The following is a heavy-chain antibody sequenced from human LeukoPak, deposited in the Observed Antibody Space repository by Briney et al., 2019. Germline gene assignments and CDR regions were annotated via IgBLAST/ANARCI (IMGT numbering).Heavy chain of an antibody. CDR1: GYTFTGYY. V-gene: IGHV1-2*02. CDR3: AREDLPMVERVGNFWSGYPSS. J-gene: IGHJ4*02. D-gene: IGHD3-3*01. Sequence: GASVKVSCKASGYTFTGYYMHWVRQAPGQGLEWMGWINPNSGGTNYAQKFQGRVTMTRDTSISTAYMELSRLRSDDTAVYYCAREDLPMVERVGNFWSGYPSSWGQGTLVTVSS. CDR2: INPNSGGT.